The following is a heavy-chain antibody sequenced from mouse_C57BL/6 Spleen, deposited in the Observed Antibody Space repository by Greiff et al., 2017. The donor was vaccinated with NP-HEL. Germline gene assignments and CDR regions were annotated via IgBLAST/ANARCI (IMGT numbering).Heavy chain of an antibody. V-gene: IGHV1-82*01. CDR2: IYPGDGDT. Sequence: VQLQQSGPELVKPGASVKISCKASGYAFSSSWMNWVKQRPGKGLEWIGRIYPGDGDTNYNGKFKGKATLTADKSSSTAYMQLSSLTSEDSAVYFCARARGEVGYLFAYWGQGTLVTVSA. J-gene: IGHJ3*01. D-gene: IGHD2-2*01. CDR3: ARARGEVGYLFAY. CDR1: GYAFSSSW.